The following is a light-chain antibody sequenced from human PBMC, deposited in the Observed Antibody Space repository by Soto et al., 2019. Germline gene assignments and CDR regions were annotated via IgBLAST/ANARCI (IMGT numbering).Light chain of an antibody. Sequence: EIVLTQSPGTLSLSPGERATLSCRASQSVNSNYLAWYQHKPGQAPRLLIYGASSRATGIPDRFSGSGSGTDFTLTIIRLEPEDFALYYCQQYGTSLYTFGQGTKLEIK. CDR1: QSVNSNY. CDR3: QQYGTSLYT. J-gene: IGKJ2*01. CDR2: GAS. V-gene: IGKV3-20*01.